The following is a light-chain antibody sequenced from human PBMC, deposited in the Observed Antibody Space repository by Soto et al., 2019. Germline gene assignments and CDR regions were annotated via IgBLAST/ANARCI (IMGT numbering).Light chain of an antibody. CDR3: QQYGGSPPYT. V-gene: IGKV3-20*01. CDR2: GAS. Sequence: EIVLTQSPGTLSLSPGERATLSCRASQSISSTYLAWYQQKPGQAPRLLMYGASSRATGIPDRFSGSGSGTVFNLNISRLEPDDFSVYYCQQYGGSPPYTFGQGTKLEIK. J-gene: IGKJ2*01. CDR1: QSISSTY.